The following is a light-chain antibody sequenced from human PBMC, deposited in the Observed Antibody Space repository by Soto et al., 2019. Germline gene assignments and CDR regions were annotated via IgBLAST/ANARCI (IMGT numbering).Light chain of an antibody. J-gene: IGLJ2*01. V-gene: IGLV1-51*01. CDR1: SSNIETNF. Sequence: QSVLTQPPSVSAAPGQKVIISCSGSSSNIETNFVSWYQQLPGTAPKLLIFDNNKRPSGIPDRFSGSKSDTSATLGITGLQTGDEADYYCVTWDTSLTTTVLFGGGTKLTVL. CDR3: VTWDTSLTTTVL. CDR2: DNN.